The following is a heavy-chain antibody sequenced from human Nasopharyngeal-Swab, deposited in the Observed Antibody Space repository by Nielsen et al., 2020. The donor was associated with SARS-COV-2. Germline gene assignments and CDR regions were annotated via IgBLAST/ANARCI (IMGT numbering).Heavy chain of an antibody. CDR3: ARPLWSYADHFDY. J-gene: IGHJ4*02. CDR2: IYPGDSET. D-gene: IGHD1-26*01. CDR1: GYRFTSYW. Sequence: GESLKISCKGSGYRFTSYWIGWVPQMPGKGLEWMGIIYPGDSETRHSPSFQGQVTISADKSISTAYLQWSSLKASDTAVYYCARPLWSYADHFDYWGQGTLVTVSS. V-gene: IGHV5-51*01.